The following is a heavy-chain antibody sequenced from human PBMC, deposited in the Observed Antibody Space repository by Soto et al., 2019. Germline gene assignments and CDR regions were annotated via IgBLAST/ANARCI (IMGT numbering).Heavy chain of an antibody. CDR1: GYTFTDYY. V-gene: IGHV1-2*02. J-gene: IGHJ5*02. CDR3: ARGGREVPRIPYDT. D-gene: IGHD3-16*01. CDR2: INPNVGGT. Sequence: QVQLVQSGAEVKKPGASVYVSCKASGYTFTDYYVHWVRQAPGQGLEWMGWINPNVGGTNYARKFQGRVTMTRDTAISTVDMKLTRLSPYDTAIYYCARGGREVPRIPYDTWGQGTRVTVSS.